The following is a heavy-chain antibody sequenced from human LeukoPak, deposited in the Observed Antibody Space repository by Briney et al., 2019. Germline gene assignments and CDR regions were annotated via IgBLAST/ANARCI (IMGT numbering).Heavy chain of an antibody. V-gene: IGHV3-23*01. CDR3: AKERNARGALDY. J-gene: IGHJ4*02. CDR2: IGVSADQT. CDR1: GFTFSSFA. Sequence: GGSLRLSCAASGFTFSSFAMSRVRQAPGKGLEWVSAIGVSADQTFYADSVKGRFTISRDNSKNTLSLAMNNLRAEDTAVYYCAKERNARGALDYWGRGTLVTVSS. D-gene: IGHD2-2*01.